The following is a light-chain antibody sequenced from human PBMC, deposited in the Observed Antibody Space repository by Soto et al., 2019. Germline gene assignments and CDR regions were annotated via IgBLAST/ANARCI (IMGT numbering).Light chain of an antibody. CDR1: SSDVGGYKY. CDR2: EVS. V-gene: IGLV2-14*01. J-gene: IGLJ1*01. CDR3: SSYTSSSTPPYV. Sequence: QSALTQPASVSGSPGQSITISCTGTSSDVGGYKYVSWYQQHPGKAPKLMIYEVSNRPSGVSHRFSGSKSGNTASLTISGLQAEDEAEYYCSSYTSSSTPPYVFGAGTKLTVL.